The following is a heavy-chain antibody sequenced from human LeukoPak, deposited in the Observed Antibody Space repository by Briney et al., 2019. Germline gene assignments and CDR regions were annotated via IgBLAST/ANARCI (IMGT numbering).Heavy chain of an antibody. CDR3: ARQARYDDAFHI. CDR2: IYPGDSDT. D-gene: IGHD3-9*01. Sequence: GESLKISCMGSGYSFISYWIGWVRQMPGKGLEWMGIIYPGDSDTRYRPSFQGQVTISADKSISTAYLQWSSLKASDTAMYYCARQARYDDAFHIWGQGTMVTVSS. J-gene: IGHJ3*02. V-gene: IGHV5-51*01. CDR1: GYSFISYW.